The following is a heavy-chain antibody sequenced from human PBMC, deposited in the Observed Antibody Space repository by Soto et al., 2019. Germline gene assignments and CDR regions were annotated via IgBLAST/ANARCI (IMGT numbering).Heavy chain of an antibody. Sequence: ASVKVSCKASGYTFTSYDINWVRQATGQGLEWMGWMNPNSGNTGYAQKFQGRVTMTRNTSISTAYMELSSLRSEDTAVYYCASIRVTYYDFWSGYYDAFDIWGQGTMVTVSS. CDR2: MNPNSGNT. J-gene: IGHJ3*02. V-gene: IGHV1-8*01. CDR3: ASIRVTYYDFWSGYYDAFDI. CDR1: GYTFTSYD. D-gene: IGHD3-3*01.